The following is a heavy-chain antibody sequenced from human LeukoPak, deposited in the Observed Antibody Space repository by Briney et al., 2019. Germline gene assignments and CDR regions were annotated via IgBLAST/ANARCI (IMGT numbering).Heavy chain of an antibody. J-gene: IGHJ3*02. D-gene: IGHD2-2*01. Sequence: SETLSLTCTVSGGSISSSSYYWGWIRQPPGKGLEWIGSIYYSWSTYYNPSLKSRVTISVDTSKNQFSLKLSSVTAADTAVYYCARRVAYCSSTSCSFDIWGQGTMVTVSS. V-gene: IGHV4-39*01. CDR2: IYYSWST. CDR3: ARRVAYCSSTSCSFDI. CDR1: GGSISSSSYY.